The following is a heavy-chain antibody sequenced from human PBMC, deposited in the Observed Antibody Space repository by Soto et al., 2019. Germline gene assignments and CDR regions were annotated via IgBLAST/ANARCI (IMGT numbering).Heavy chain of an antibody. Sequence: SEPLSLPWSVCGGTISSSSYCRGWISQPPGKGLEWIGSIYYSGSTYYNPSLKSRVTISVDTSKNQFSLKLSSVTAADTAVYYCARRSGYDYAHAYWGQGTLVTVSS. J-gene: IGHJ4*02. CDR3: ARRSGYDYAHAY. D-gene: IGHD5-12*01. V-gene: IGHV4-39*01. CDR1: GGTISSSSYC. CDR2: IYYSGST.